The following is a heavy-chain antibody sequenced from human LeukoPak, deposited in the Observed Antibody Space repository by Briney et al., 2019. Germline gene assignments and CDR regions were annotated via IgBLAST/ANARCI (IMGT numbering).Heavy chain of an antibody. CDR2: IYPGDSDT. J-gene: IGHJ1*01. V-gene: IGHV5-51*01. CDR1: GYSFTSYW. Sequence: GESLKISCKGSGYSFTSYWIGWVRQMPGKGLEWMGIIYPGDSDTRYSPSFQGQVTISADKSISTAYLQWSSLKASDTAMYYCARHVAAAAPSAEYFQHWGQGTLVTVSS. CDR3: ARHVAAAAPSAEYFQH. D-gene: IGHD6-13*01.